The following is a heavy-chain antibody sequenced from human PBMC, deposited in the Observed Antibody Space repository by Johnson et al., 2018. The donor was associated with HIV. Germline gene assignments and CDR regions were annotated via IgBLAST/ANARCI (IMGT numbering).Heavy chain of an antibody. D-gene: IGHD1-14*01. CDR1: GFTFSSYA. V-gene: IGHV3-23*04. CDR3: ARAPGGAFDI. CDR2: ISGSGGNT. Sequence: VQLVESGGGVVQPGRSLRLSCAASGFTFSSYAMHWVRQAPGKGLKWVSAISGSGGNTYYADSVQGRFTMSRENAKNSLYLQMNSLRAGDTAVYYCARAPGGAFDIWGQGTMVTVSS. J-gene: IGHJ3*02.